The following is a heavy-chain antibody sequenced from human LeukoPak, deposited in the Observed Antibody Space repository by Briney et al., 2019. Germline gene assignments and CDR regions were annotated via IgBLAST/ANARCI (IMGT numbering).Heavy chain of an antibody. CDR1: GFTFSSYA. J-gene: IGHJ4*02. Sequence: PGGSLRLSCADSGFTFSSYAMSWVRQAPGKGLEWVSAISGSGGSTYYADSVKGRFTISRDNSKNTLYLQMNSLRAEDTAVYYCAKFGTAGPRFDYWGQGTLVTVSS. D-gene: IGHD6-13*01. CDR3: AKFGTAGPRFDY. V-gene: IGHV3-23*01. CDR2: ISGSGGST.